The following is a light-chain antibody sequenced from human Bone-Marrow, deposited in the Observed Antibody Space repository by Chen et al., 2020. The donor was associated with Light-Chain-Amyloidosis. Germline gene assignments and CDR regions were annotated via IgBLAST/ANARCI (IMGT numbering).Light chain of an antibody. Sequence: EIVLTQSPGTLSLSPGDRATLSCRASRRISPVYLAWYQQKPGQAPRLLISGTSNRATGIPDRFSGSGSGTEFSLTITRLETEDFAVYFCQQYGNSPLYTFGQGTKVEI. CDR1: RRISPVY. CDR3: QQYGNSPLYT. J-gene: IGKJ2*01. V-gene: IGKV3-20*01. CDR2: GTS.